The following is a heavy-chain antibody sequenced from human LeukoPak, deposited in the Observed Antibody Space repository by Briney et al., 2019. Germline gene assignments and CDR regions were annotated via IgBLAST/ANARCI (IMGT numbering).Heavy chain of an antibody. CDR2: IYHNGNT. D-gene: IGHD3-22*01. J-gene: IGHJ4*02. CDR1: GYSISSGYY. Sequence: SSETLSLTCAVSGYSISSGYYWGWIRQPPGKGLEWIGSIYHNGNTYYNPSLKSRVTISVDTSKNQFSLKLGSVTAADTAVYYCARLSITMILVVITEYYFDYWGQGTLVTVSS. V-gene: IGHV4-38-2*01. CDR3: ARLSITMILVVITEYYFDY.